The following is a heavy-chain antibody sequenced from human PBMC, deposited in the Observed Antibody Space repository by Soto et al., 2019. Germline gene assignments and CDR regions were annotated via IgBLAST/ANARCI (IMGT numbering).Heavy chain of an antibody. J-gene: IGHJ4*02. Sequence: EVQLLESGGGLVQPGGSLRLSCAASGFTFSSYAMSWVRQAPGTGLEWVSAISGSGGSTYYADSVKGRFTISRDNSKNTLYLQMNSLRAEDTAVYYCAKDEEPLLREYYFDYWGQGTLVTVSS. V-gene: IGHV3-23*01. CDR2: ISGSGGST. D-gene: IGHD4-17*01. CDR1: GFTFSSYA. CDR3: AKDEEPLLREYYFDY.